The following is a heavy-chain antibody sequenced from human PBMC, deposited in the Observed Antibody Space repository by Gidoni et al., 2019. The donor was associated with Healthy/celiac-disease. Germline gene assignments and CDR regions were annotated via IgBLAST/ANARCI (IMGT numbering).Heavy chain of an antibody. D-gene: IGHD2-15*01. CDR2: IRYDGSNK. J-gene: IGHJ4*02. CDR1: GLTFSSYG. V-gene: IGHV3-30*02. Sequence: QVQLVESGGGVVQPGGSLRLSCAASGLTFSSYGMHWVRQAPGKGLEWVAVIRYDGSNKYYADSVKGRFTISRDNSKNTLYLQMNSLRAEDTAVYYCAKDPIAEEGFDYWGQGTLVTVSS. CDR3: AKDPIAEEGFDY.